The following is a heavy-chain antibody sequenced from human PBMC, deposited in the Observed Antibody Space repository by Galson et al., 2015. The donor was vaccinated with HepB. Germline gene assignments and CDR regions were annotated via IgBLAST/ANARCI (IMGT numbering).Heavy chain of an antibody. D-gene: IGHD2-8*01. CDR1: GFTFDNFA. CDR2: LSWNSGSY. Sequence: SLRLSCAASGFTFDNFAMHWVRQVPGKGLEWVSGLSWNSGSYGSADSVKGRFTSSRDNSKNSLYLQMNSLRPEDTAVYYCAKDRWDLLRMGAFDVWGQGTLVTGSS. J-gene: IGHJ3*01. CDR3: AKDRWDLLRMGAFDV. V-gene: IGHV3-9*01.